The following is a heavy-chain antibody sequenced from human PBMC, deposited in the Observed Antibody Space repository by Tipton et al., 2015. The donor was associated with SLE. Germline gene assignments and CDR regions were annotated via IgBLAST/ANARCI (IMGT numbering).Heavy chain of an antibody. Sequence: TLSLTCTVSGGSLSSYYWSWIRQSPGKGLEWIGYIYHSGGTYYNPSLKSRVTISVDRSKNQFSLKLTSVTAADTAVYYCARDDSGGWYGWLDPLGQGTLVTVSS. CDR2: IYHSGGT. J-gene: IGHJ5*02. CDR1: GGSLSSYY. D-gene: IGHD6-19*01. CDR3: ARDDSGGWYGWLDP. V-gene: IGHV4-30-2*06.